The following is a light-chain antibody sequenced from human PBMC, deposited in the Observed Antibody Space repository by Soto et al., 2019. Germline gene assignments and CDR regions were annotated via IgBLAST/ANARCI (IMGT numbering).Light chain of an antibody. CDR1: QSVSSY. Sequence: EIVLTQSPATLSLSPGERATLSCRASQSVSSYLAWYQQKPGQAPRLLIYDASNRATGIPDRFSGSGSGTDFTLTISRLEPEDFAVYYCQQGSDWPLTFGGGTKVEIK. CDR2: DAS. V-gene: IGKV3-11*01. J-gene: IGKJ4*01. CDR3: QQGSDWPLT.